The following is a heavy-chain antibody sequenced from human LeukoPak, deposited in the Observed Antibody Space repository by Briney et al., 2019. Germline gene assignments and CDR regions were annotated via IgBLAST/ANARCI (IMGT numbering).Heavy chain of an antibody. Sequence: GESLKISCKASEYSFTTYWLAWVRQMPGKGLEWMGIIYPGDSDTRYSPSFQGQVTISADKSISTAYLQWSSLKASDTAMYYCARLAGSGSYDSMDVWGQGTTVTVSS. J-gene: IGHJ6*02. CDR1: EYSFTTYW. V-gene: IGHV5-51*01. CDR3: ARLAGSGSYDSMDV. D-gene: IGHD3-10*01. CDR2: IYPGDSDT.